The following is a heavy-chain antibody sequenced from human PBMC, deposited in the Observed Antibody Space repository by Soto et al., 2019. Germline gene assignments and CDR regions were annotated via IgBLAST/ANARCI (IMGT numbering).Heavy chain of an antibody. J-gene: IGHJ5*02. CDR1: GYTFTSYG. V-gene: IGHV1-18*01. D-gene: IGHD6-6*01. Sequence: QVQLVQSGAEVKKPWASVKVCCKASGYTFTSYGISWVRQAPGQGLEWMGWISAYNGNTNYAQKLQGRVTMTTDTSTSTAYMELRSLRSDDTAVYYCARAWSSSSWENWFDPWGQRTLVTVSS. CDR3: ARAWSSSSWENWFDP. CDR2: ISAYNGNT.